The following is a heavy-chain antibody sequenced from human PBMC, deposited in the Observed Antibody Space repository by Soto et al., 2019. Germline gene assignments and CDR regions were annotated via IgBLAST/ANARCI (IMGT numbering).Heavy chain of an antibody. D-gene: IGHD1-26*01. J-gene: IGHJ6*02. CDR3: ASAPVGATARLHSGIDV. CDR1: GDSVSSNSAA. CDR2: TYYRSKWYN. V-gene: IGHV6-1*01. Sequence: SQTLSLTCVISGDSVSSNSAAWNWIRQSPSRGLEWLGRTYYRSKWYNDYAVSVKSRITINPDTSKNPFSLQLNSVTPEDTAVYDCASAPVGATARLHSGIDVWGQGTMVTVSS.